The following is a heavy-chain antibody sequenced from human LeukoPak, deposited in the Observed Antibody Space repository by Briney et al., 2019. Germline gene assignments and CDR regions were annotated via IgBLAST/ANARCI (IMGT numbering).Heavy chain of an antibody. J-gene: IGHJ4*02. D-gene: IGHD4-17*01. CDR2: IKSKTDGGTA. CDR1: GFTFSNAW. CDR3: TSWHDYGGYDVAKSDY. V-gene: IGHV3-15*01. Sequence: GGSLRLSCAASGFTFSNAWMSWVRQAPGKGLEWVGRIKSKTDGGTADYAAPVKGRFTISRDDSKNTLYLQMNSLKTEDTAVYYCTSWHDYGGYDVAKSDYWGQGTLVTVSS.